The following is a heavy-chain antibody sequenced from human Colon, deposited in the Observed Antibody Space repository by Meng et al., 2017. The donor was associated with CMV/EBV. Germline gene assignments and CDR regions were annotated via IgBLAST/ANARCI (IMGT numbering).Heavy chain of an antibody. CDR2: ISGSTGYT. CDR3: ARGRPNWSGVLDY. D-gene: IGHD1-1*01. Sequence: QVQLVRSGAEVKETGASVLVSCRSSGYTFTSYGINWVRQAPGQGLEWMGWISGSTGYTNRAQKFQGRVTMTTDTSTSTAYLALTSLTSNDTAVYYCARGRPNWSGVLDYWGQGTLVTVSS. V-gene: IGHV1-18*01. J-gene: IGHJ4*02. CDR1: GYTFTSYG.